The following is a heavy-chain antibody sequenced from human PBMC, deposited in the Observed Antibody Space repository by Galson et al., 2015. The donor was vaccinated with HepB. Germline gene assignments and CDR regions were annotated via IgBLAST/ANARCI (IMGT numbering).Heavy chain of an antibody. Sequence: SLRLSCAASGFTFSSEWMNCVRPAPGKGLEWVAAIKQDGSEKYYGDSVKGRFTISRDNAKNSLDLQMNSLRADDTAVYYCARGDGSIWYSYWGQGILVTVSS. CDR1: GFTFSSEW. J-gene: IGHJ4*02. CDR2: IKQDGSEK. D-gene: IGHD6-13*01. V-gene: IGHV3-7*03. CDR3: ARGDGSIWYSY.